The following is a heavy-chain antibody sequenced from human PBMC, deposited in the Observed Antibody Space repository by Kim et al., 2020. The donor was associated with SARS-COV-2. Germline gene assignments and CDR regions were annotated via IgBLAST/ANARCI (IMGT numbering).Heavy chain of an antibody. V-gene: IGHV3-23*01. J-gene: IGHJ4*02. Sequence: GGSLRLSCAASGFTFSSYVMSWVRQAPGKGLEWVSVISYSGSTTYYADSVKGRFTISRDNSKNTLYLQMNSLTAEDTAVYYCATATMATIFLAGYWGQGT. CDR2: ISYSGSTT. CDR1: GFTFSSYV. D-gene: IGHD4-17*01. CDR3: ATATMATIFLAGY.